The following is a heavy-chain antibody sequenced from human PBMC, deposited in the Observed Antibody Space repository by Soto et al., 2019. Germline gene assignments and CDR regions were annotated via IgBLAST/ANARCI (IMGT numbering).Heavy chain of an antibody. J-gene: IGHJ6*02. V-gene: IGHV1-69*01. Sequence: QVQLVQSGAEVKKPGSSVKVSCKASGGTFSSYAISWVRQAPGQGLEWMGGIIPIFSTANYAQKFQGRVTITADESTSTADMELSSLRSEDTAVYYCARDWRAARTPYYYYYGMDVWGQGTTVTVSS. D-gene: IGHD6-6*01. CDR2: IIPIFSTA. CDR3: ARDWRAARTPYYYYYGMDV. CDR1: GGTFSSYA.